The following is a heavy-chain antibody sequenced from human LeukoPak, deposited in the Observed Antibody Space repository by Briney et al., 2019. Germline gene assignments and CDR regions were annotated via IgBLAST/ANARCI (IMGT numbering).Heavy chain of an antibody. V-gene: IGHV3-21*01. CDR1: GFTFSSYS. CDR3: ARDRGYSYEFDY. Sequence: GGSLRLSCAASGFTFSSYSMNWVRQAPGKGLEWVSSISSSSSYIYYADSVKGRFTISRDNAKNSLYLQMNSLRAEDTAVYYCARDRGYSYEFDYWGQETLVTVSS. CDR2: ISSSSSYI. D-gene: IGHD5-18*01. J-gene: IGHJ4*02.